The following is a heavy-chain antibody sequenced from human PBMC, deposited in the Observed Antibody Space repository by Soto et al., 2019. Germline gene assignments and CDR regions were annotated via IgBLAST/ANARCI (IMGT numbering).Heavy chain of an antibody. CDR3: ARGQRMVRGVISGEYFGY. J-gene: IGHJ4*02. CDR1: GGTFSSYA. CDR2: IIPIFGTA. Sequence: GASVKVSCKASGGTFSSYAISWVRQPPGQGLDWMGGIIPIFGTANHAQKFQGRVTITADQSTSTAYMDLSSPRSEDRAVYYCARGQRMVRGVISGEYFGYWGEGTLGTVSS. D-gene: IGHD3-10*01. V-gene: IGHV1-69*13.